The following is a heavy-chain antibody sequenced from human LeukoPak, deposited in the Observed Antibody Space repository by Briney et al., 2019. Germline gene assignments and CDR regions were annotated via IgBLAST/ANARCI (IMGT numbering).Heavy chain of an antibody. J-gene: IGHJ6*03. CDR1: GFTFSSYA. CDR2: ISYDGSNK. V-gene: IGHV3-30*04. CDR3: ARVNLVHYYYYMDV. Sequence: GGSLRLSCAASGFTFSSYAMHWVRQAPGKGLEWVAVISYDGSNKYYADSVKGRFTISRDNAKNSLYLQMNSLRADDTAVYYCARVNLVHYYYYMDVWGKGTTVTVSS.